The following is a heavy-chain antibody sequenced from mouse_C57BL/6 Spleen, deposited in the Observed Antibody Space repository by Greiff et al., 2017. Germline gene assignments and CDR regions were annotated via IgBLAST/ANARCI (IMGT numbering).Heavy chain of an antibody. CDR1: GYTFTSYW. CDR2: INPSSGYT. Sequence: QVQLQQSGAELAKPGASVKLSCKASGYTFTSYWMPWVKQRPGQGLEWIGYINPSSGYTKYNQKVKDQATLTADKSSSTAYMQLSSLTDEDSAVYYCAREGKISFLDYWGQGTSVTVSS. D-gene: IGHD1-1*01. J-gene: IGHJ4*01. V-gene: IGHV1-7*01. CDR3: AREGKISFLDY.